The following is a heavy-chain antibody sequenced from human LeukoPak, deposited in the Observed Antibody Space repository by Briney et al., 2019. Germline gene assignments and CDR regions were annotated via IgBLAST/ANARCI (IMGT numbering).Heavy chain of an antibody. Sequence: SETLSLTCAVYGGSFSGYYWSWIRQPPGKGLEWIGEINHSGSTNYNPSLKSRVTISVDTSKNQFSLELSSVTAADTAVYYCASPRYYYGSGSYFDYWGQGTLVTVSS. J-gene: IGHJ4*02. V-gene: IGHV4-34*01. CDR2: INHSGST. CDR1: GGSFSGYY. CDR3: ASPRYYYGSGSYFDY. D-gene: IGHD3-10*01.